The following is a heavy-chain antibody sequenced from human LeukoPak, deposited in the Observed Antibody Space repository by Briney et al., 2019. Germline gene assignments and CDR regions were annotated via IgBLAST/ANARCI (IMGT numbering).Heavy chain of an antibody. J-gene: IGHJ4*02. CDR3: AKYPEERSMIVVVINFSFDY. D-gene: IGHD3-22*01. CDR2: ISGSGGST. V-gene: IGHV3-23*01. CDR1: GFTLSSYA. Sequence: GRSLRLSCAASGFTLSSYAMSWVRQAPGKGLEWVSAISGSGGSTYYADSVKGRFTISRDNSKNTLYLQMNSLRAEDTAVYYCAKYPEERSMIVVVINFSFDYWGQGTLVTVSS.